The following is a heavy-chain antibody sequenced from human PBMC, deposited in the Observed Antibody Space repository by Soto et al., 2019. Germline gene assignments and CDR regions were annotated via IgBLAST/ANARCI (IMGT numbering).Heavy chain of an antibody. V-gene: IGHV1-8*01. Sequence: ASVKVSCKASGYTFTSYDINWVRQATGQGLEWMGWMNPNSGNTGYAQKFQGRVTMTRNTSISTAYMELSSLRSEDTAVYYCSSFLYCSSTSCYGYYYMDVWGKGTTVTVSS. CDR1: GYTFTSYD. J-gene: IGHJ6*03. D-gene: IGHD2-2*01. CDR2: MNPNSGNT. CDR3: SSFLYCSSTSCYGYYYMDV.